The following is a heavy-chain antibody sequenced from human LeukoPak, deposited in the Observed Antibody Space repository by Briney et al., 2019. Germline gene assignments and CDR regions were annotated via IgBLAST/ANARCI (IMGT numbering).Heavy chain of an antibody. Sequence: SGTLSLTCAVYGGSFSGYYWSWIRQPPGKGLEWIGEINHSGGTNYNPSLKSRVTISVDTSKNQFSLKLSSVTAADTAVYYCARGHYDSSGYYVPWGQGTLVTVSS. J-gene: IGHJ5*02. V-gene: IGHV4-34*01. CDR3: ARGHYDSSGYYVP. CDR2: INHSGGT. CDR1: GGSFSGYY. D-gene: IGHD3-22*01.